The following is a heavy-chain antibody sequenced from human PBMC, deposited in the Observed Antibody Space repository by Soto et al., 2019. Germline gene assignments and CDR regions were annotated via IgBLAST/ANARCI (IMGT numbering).Heavy chain of an antibody. CDR3: ARSSGRRHVFTFDYGLDV. CDR2: SSSSGGYT. Sequence: QVQLVESGGGLVEPGGSPRLSCAASGFSVGDNHMTWIRQAPGKGLEWLSYSSSSGGYTNYADSVKGRFTISRDNAKNSLYLQMDSLRAEDTAVYFCARSSGRRHVFTFDYGLDVWGQGTTVTVSS. D-gene: IGHD3-16*01. J-gene: IGHJ6*02. V-gene: IGHV3-11*06. CDR1: GFSVGDNH.